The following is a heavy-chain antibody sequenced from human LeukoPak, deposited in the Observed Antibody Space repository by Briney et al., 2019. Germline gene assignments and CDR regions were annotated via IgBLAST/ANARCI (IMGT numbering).Heavy chain of an antibody. CDR3: ARDLMDTAMVFDY. D-gene: IGHD5-18*01. Sequence: PGGSLRLSCAASGFTFNTHAMSWVRQAPEKGLEWVSSLTRTGRTTYYADSVKGRFTISRDNAKNSLYLQMNSLRAEDTAVYYCARDLMDTAMVFDYWGQGTLVTVSS. CDR2: LTRTGRTT. J-gene: IGHJ4*02. V-gene: IGHV3-23*01. CDR1: GFTFNTHA.